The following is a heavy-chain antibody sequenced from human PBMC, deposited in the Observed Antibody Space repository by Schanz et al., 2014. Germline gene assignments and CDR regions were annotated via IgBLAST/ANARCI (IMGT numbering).Heavy chain of an antibody. Sequence: EVQLVESGGGFVQPGGSLRLSCAASGFTFSNYWIHWVRQAPGKGLVWVSRIDADGNSTSYADSVKGRFTISRDNAKNTLYLQLNSLRAEDTAVYYCARGTPFLCDYWGQGTLVTVSS. J-gene: IGHJ4*02. V-gene: IGHV3-74*01. CDR3: ARGTPFLCDY. CDR2: IDADGNST. D-gene: IGHD3-16*01. CDR1: GFTFSNYW.